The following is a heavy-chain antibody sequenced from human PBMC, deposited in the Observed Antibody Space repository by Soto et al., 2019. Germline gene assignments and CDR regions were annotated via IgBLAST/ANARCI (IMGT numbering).Heavy chain of an antibody. D-gene: IGHD3-10*01. J-gene: IGHJ6*04. CDR3: ARDKRGRSGMAV. V-gene: IGHV3-7*04. CDR2: IKEDGSEE. CDR1: GFRVSNHW. Sequence: EEELVESGGGLVQPGGSLRLSCAASGFRVSNHWMSWVRQAPGKGLEWLAYIKEDGSEEIYADSVKGRFTLSRDNAKNSVYVAMDRLRDAETAVFFCARDKRGRSGMAVWGSGTRVTVSS.